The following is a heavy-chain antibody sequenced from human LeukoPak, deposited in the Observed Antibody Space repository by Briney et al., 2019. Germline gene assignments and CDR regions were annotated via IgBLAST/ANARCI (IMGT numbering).Heavy chain of an antibody. CDR2: IDWDDDK. CDR1: GFSLSTSGMC. J-gene: IGHJ4*02. CDR3: ARIVRTSWSIDY. V-gene: IGHV2-70*11. D-gene: IGHD6-13*01. Sequence: SGPTLVNPTQTLTLTRTFSGFSLSTSGMCVSWIRQPPGKALEWLARIDWDDDKYYSTSLKTRLTISKDTSKNQVVLTMTNVDPVDTATYYCARIVRTSWSIDYWGQGTLVTVSS.